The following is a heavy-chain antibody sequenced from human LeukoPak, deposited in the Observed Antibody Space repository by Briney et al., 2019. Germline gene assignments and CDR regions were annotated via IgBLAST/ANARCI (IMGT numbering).Heavy chain of an antibody. CDR1: GFTFRSYA. CDR3: ARGGSYLSAFDI. V-gene: IGHV3-23*01. CDR2: FGGSDGST. Sequence: GGSLRLSCAASGFTFRSYAMSWVRQAPGKGLEWVSGFGGSDGSTYYADSVKGRFTISRDNSKNTLYLQMNSLRAEDTAVYYCARGGSYLSAFDIWGQGTMVTVSS. D-gene: IGHD1-26*01. J-gene: IGHJ3*02.